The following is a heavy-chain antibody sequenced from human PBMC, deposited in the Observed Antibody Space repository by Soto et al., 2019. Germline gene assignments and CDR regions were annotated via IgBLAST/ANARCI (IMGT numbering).Heavy chain of an antibody. V-gene: IGHV1-69*02. Sequence: QVQLVQSGSEVKKPGSSVKVSCKASGDTFSIYTISWVRQAPGQGLEWMGRVIPIFDITSYTQRFQGRVTITADKXSTTVYMELSSLRSEDTAVYYCARDRDNSNWPNFDFWGQGTRVTVSS. CDR1: GDTFSIYT. CDR3: ARDRDNSNWPNFDF. D-gene: IGHD6-13*01. J-gene: IGHJ4*02. CDR2: VIPIFDIT.